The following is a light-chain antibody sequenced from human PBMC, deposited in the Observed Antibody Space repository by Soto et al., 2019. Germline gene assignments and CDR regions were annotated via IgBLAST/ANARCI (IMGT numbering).Light chain of an antibody. Sequence: QSVLAQPASVSGSPGQSITISCTGTSSDVGAYDYVSWYQHPPGKAPKLMIYEVSNRPSGVSNRFSGSKSGNTASLTISGLQAEDEADYYCCSYTTSSTLGVIFGGGTKVTVL. V-gene: IGLV2-14*01. CDR1: SSDVGAYDY. J-gene: IGLJ2*01. CDR2: EVS. CDR3: CSYTTSSTLGVI.